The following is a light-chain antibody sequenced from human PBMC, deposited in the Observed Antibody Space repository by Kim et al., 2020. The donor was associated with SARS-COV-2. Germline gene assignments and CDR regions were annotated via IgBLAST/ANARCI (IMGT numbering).Light chain of an antibody. CDR1: SSDVGSYNY. CDR3: SSYGGSNNLV. V-gene: IGLV2-8*01. Sequence: GQSVTISCTGTSSDVGSYNYVSWYQQHPGKAPKLMIYEVSKRPSGVPDRFSGSKSGNMASLTVSGLQAEDEADYYCSSYGGSNNLVFGGGTQLTVL. J-gene: IGLJ2*01. CDR2: EVS.